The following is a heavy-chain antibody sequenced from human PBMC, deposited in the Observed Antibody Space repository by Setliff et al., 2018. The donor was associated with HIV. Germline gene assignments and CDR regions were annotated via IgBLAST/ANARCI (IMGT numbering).Heavy chain of an antibody. CDR1: GGTFSSYV. Sequence: AASLKVSCKASGGTFSSYVISWVRQAPGQGPEWMGGIIPMYGVTTYAQKFQGRVTITTDESTSTAYMELSSLRSEDTAVYYCALPYCSGGNCWSSASLPPAGWFDPWGQGTLVTVSS. J-gene: IGHJ5*02. V-gene: IGHV1-69*05. CDR2: IIPMYGVT. D-gene: IGHD2-15*01. CDR3: ALPYCSGGNCWSSASLPPAGWFDP.